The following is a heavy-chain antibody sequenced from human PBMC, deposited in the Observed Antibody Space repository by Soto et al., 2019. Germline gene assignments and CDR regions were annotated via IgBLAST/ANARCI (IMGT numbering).Heavy chain of an antibody. CDR2: IWYDGSNK. J-gene: IGHJ6*02. CDR1: GFTFSSYG. D-gene: IGHD6-19*01. CDR3: ARGPYSSGWYERNYYYGMDV. V-gene: IGHV3-33*01. Sequence: QVQLVESGGGVVQPGRSLRLSCAASGFTFSSYGMHWVRQAPGKGLEWVAVIWYDGSNKYYADSVKGRFTISRDNSKNTLYLQMNSVRAEDTAVYYCARGPYSSGWYERNYYYGMDVWGQGATVTVSS.